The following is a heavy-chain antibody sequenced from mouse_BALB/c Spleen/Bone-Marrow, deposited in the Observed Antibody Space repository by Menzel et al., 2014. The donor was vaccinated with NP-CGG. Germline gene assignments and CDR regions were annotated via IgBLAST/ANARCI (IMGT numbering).Heavy chain of an antibody. Sequence: EVMLVESGGGLVRPGGSLRLSCATSGFTFTDYYMSWVRQPPGKALEWLGFIRNEANGYTTEYSASVKGRFTISRGNSQSILYLQMNTLRAEDSATYYCARDDYYAMDYWGQGTSVTVSS. V-gene: IGHV7-3*02. CDR2: IRNEANGYTT. J-gene: IGHJ4*01. CDR3: ARDDYYAMDY. CDR1: GFTFTDYY.